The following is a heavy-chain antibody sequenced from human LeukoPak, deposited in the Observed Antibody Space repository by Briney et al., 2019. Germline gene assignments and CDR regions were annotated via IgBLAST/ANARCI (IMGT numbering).Heavy chain of an antibody. CDR2: IYHSGNT. J-gene: IGHJ4*02. CDR1: GGSISSYY. D-gene: IGHD6-13*01. CDR3: TRLYTSTWSIGH. V-gene: IGHV4-59*08. Sequence: SETLSLTCTVSGGSISSYYWSWIRQPPGKGLEWIGSIYHSGNTYYNPSLKSRVTLSVDTSKNQISLELTSVTAADTAVYYCTRLYTSTWSIGHWGQGTLVTVSS.